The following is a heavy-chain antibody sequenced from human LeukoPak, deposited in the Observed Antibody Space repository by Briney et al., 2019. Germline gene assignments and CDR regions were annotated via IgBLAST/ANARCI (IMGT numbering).Heavy chain of an antibody. Sequence: SETLSLTWTVSGGSISYYYRSWIRQPAGKGLEWIGRIYSSGKTNYNPSLKSRVTMSVDTSKNQFSLKLRSVTAADTAVYYCARDSGSALDAFDIWGQGTMVTVSS. CDR2: IYSSGKT. D-gene: IGHD3-10*01. CDR1: GGSISYYY. J-gene: IGHJ3*02. CDR3: ARDSGSALDAFDI. V-gene: IGHV4-4*07.